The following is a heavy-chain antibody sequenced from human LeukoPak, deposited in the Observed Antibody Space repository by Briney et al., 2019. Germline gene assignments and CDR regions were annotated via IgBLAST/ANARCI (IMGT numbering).Heavy chain of an antibody. J-gene: IGHJ5*02. CDR3: ARLTWYYYGSGSDTLLSPRSPRFDP. CDR1: GGSISSSSYY. V-gene: IGHV4-39*01. CDR2: IYYSGST. Sequence: SETLSLTCTVSGGSISSSSYYWGWIRQPPGKGLEWIGSIYYSGSTYYNPSLKSRVTISVDTSKNQFSLKLSSVTAADTAVYYCARLTWYYYGSGSDTLLSPRSPRFDPWGQGTLVTVSS. D-gene: IGHD3-10*01.